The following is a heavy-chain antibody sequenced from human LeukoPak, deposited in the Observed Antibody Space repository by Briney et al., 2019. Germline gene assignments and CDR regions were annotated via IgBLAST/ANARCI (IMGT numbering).Heavy chain of an antibody. Sequence: GGSLRLSCAASGFTVSSNYMSWVRQAPGKGLEWVSIIYSGGNTYYADYLKGRFTFYRDNSRNTVYLQMSSLRAEDTAVYYCASLWAGNYWGQGTLVTVSS. V-gene: IGHV3-53*01. CDR1: GFTVSSNY. J-gene: IGHJ4*02. CDR2: IYSGGNT. CDR3: ASLWAGNY. D-gene: IGHD3-10*01.